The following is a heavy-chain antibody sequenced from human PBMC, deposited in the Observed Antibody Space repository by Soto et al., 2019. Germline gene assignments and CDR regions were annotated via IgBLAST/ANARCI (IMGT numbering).Heavy chain of an antibody. D-gene: IGHD3-22*01. CDR2: ISGHNGNT. Sequence: ASVKVSCKASGYSFTSYGISWVRQAPGQGPEWMGWISGHNGNTNHPQSLQGRVTMTTDTSRNTAYMELRSLRSDDTAVYYCARHRFNYYDDTVYYYFDYWGQGTLVTISS. V-gene: IGHV1-18*04. CDR3: ARHRFNYYDDTVYYYFDY. J-gene: IGHJ4*02. CDR1: GYSFTSYG.